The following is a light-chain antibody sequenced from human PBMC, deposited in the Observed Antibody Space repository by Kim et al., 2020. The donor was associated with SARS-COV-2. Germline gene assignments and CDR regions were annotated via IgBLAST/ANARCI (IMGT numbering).Light chain of an antibody. CDR3: QQYNNWPLT. CDR2: GAS. J-gene: IGKJ5*01. Sequence: GSPGERATLSCRASPSVSSNLAWYQQKPGQAPRLLIYGASTRATGIPARFSGSGSGTEFTLTISSLQSEDFAVYYCQQYNNWPLTFGQGTRLEIK. V-gene: IGKV3-15*01. CDR1: PSVSSN.